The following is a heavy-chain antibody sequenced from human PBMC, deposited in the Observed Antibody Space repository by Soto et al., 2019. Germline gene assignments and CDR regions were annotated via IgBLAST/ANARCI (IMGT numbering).Heavy chain of an antibody. CDR3: ASTVVVPDWYFDL. D-gene: IGHD3-22*01. J-gene: IGHJ2*01. CDR1: GFTFSSYA. Sequence: EVQLLESGGGLVQPGGSPRLSCAASGFTFSSYAMSWVRQAPGKGLEWVSAISGSGGSTYYADSVKGRFTISRDNSKNTLYLQMNSLRAEDTAVYYCASTVVVPDWYFDLWGRGTLVTVSS. CDR2: ISGSGGST. V-gene: IGHV3-23*01.